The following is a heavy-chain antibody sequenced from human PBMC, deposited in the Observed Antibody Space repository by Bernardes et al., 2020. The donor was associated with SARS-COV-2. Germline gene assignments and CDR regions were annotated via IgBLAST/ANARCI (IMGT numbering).Heavy chain of an antibody. D-gene: IGHD6-13*01. CDR3: ARDLLSQQLAVLDY. CDR1: GYTFTGYY. V-gene: IGHV1-2*02. CDR2: INPHSGGT. J-gene: IGHJ4*02. Sequence: ASVKVSCKASGYTFTGYYMHWVRQAPGQGLAWMGWINPHSGGTNYAQKFQGRVTMTRDTSISTAYMELSRLRSDDTAVYYCARDLLSQQLAVLDYWGQGTLVTVSS.